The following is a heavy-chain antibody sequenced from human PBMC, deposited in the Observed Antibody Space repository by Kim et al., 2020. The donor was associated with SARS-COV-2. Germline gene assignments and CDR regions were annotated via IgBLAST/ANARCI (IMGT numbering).Heavy chain of an antibody. J-gene: IGHJ4*02. D-gene: IGHD1-1*01. V-gene: IGHV3-23*01. CDR1: GFTISNSA. Sequence: GGSLRLSCAGSGFTISNSAMTWVRQAPGKGLEWVSILSVSGDYTSYADSVQGRFTISRDTSKNTVYLQMNSLRPDDTALYYCAKGAPNSNWTPDSWGQGTSVIVSS. CDR2: LSVSGDYT. CDR3: AKGAPNSNWTPDS.